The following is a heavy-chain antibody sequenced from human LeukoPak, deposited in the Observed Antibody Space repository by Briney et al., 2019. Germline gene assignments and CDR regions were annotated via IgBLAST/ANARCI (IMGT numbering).Heavy chain of an antibody. Sequence: SETLSLTCTVSGGSISSSSYYWGWIRQPPGKGLEWIGSIYYSGSTYYNPSLKSRVTISVDTSKNQFSLKLSSVTAADTAVYYCASVDFWSGYHFDYWGQGTLVTVSS. CDR3: ASVDFWSGYHFDY. CDR1: GGSISSSSYY. J-gene: IGHJ4*02. D-gene: IGHD3-3*01. V-gene: IGHV4-39*07. CDR2: IYYSGST.